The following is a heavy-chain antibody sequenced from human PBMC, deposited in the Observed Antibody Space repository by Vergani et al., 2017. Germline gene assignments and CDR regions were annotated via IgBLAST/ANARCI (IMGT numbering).Heavy chain of an antibody. CDR1: GGTFSSYA. V-gene: IGHV1-69*04. Sequence: QVQLVQSGAEVKKPGSSVKVSCKASGGTFSSYAISWVRQAPGQGLEWMGRIIPILGTANYAQKFQGRVTMTRDTSISTAYMELSRLRSDDTAVYYCARERGYCTNGVCYYLYYYGMDVWGQGTTVTVSS. CDR2: IIPILGTA. CDR3: ARERGYCTNGVCYYLYYYGMDV. D-gene: IGHD2-8*01. J-gene: IGHJ6*02.